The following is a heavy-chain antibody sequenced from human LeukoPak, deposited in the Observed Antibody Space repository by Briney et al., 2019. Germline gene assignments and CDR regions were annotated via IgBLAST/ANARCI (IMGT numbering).Heavy chain of an antibody. CDR2: IYYSGST. Sequence: SQTLSLTCTVSGGSISSGGYYWSWIRQHPGKGLEWIGYIYYSGSTYYNPSLKSRVTISVDTSKNQFSLKLSSVTAADTAVYYCARARESSGWSYFGYWGQGTLVTVSS. D-gene: IGHD6-19*01. CDR1: GGSISSGGYY. V-gene: IGHV4-31*03. CDR3: ARARESSGWSYFGY. J-gene: IGHJ4*02.